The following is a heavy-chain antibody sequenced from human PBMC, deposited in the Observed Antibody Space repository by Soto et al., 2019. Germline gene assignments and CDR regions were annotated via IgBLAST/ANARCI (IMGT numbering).Heavy chain of an antibody. J-gene: IGHJ6*02. CDR2: ISGYNGNT. D-gene: IGHD2-8*02. CDR3: AATGGNYFGLDV. CDR1: DNTFTHYV. V-gene: IGHV1-18*01. Sequence: ASVKVSCKASDNTFTHYVINWLRLAPGQGLEWMGWISGYNGNTKYAQKFQDRVTMTADTSTRTAFMEVRSLTSDDTGVYFCAATGGNYFGLDVWGQGTTVTVSS.